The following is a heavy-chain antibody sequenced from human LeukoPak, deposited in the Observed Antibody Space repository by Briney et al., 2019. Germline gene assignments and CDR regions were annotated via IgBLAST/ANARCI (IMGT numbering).Heavy chain of an antibody. CDR2: IRYDGSNK. V-gene: IGHV3-30*02. J-gene: IGHJ4*02. CDR3: AKDRESYYCSSSNCYLDY. Sequence: GGSLRLSCAASRFTFSSYGMHWVRQAPGKGLEWVAFIRYDGSNKYYADSVKGRFTISRDNSKNTLYLQMYSLRAEDTAVYYCAKDRESYYCSSSNCYLDYWGQGTLVTVSS. D-gene: IGHD2-2*01. CDR1: RFTFSSYG.